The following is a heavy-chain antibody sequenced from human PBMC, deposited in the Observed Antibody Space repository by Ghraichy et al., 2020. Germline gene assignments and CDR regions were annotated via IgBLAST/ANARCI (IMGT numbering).Heavy chain of an antibody. J-gene: IGHJ4*02. D-gene: IGHD3-22*01. V-gene: IGHV1-2*02. CDR2: INPNSGGT. CDR3: ARVAWEYYYDSSGYPYYFDY. CDR1: GYTFTGYY. Sequence: ASVKVSCKASGYTFTGYYMHWVRQAPGQGLEWMGWINPNSGGTNYAQKFQGRVTMTRDTSISTAYMELSRLRSDDTAVYYCARVAWEYYYDSSGYPYYFDYWGQGTLVTVSS.